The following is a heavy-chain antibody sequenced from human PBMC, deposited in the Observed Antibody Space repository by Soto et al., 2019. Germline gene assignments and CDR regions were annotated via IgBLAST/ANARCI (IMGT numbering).Heavy chain of an antibody. CDR1: GFSFSDYS. J-gene: IGHJ6*02. CDR2: ISYDGDKK. V-gene: IGHV3-30-3*01. CDR3: AVMAGLVVSDDYGLDV. D-gene: IGHD2-21*01. Sequence: QVHLVESGGGVVQPGRSLRLSCVASGFSFSDYSIHGVRQAPGKGLEWVGFISYDGDKKFLADSVKGRFNISRDNAKNTVYLQMTSLRPEDTAVFHCAVMAGLVVSDDYGLDVWGQGTTVTVSS.